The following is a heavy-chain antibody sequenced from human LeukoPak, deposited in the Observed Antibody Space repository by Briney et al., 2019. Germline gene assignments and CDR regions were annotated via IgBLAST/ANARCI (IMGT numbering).Heavy chain of an antibody. V-gene: IGHV3-48*02. Sequence: GGSLRLSCAASGFTFTNYALHWVRQAPGKGLEWVSFIGSSSGTMYYADSVKGRFTISRDNAKNSLYLQMNSLRDEDTAVYYCATRGGVAARYFDSWGQGTLVTVSS. CDR3: ATRGGVAARYFDS. D-gene: IGHD2-15*01. CDR2: IGSSSGTM. J-gene: IGHJ4*02. CDR1: GFTFTNYA.